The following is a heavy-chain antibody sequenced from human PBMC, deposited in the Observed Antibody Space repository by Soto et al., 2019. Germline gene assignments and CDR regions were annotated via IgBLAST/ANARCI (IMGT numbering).Heavy chain of an antibody. D-gene: IGHD3-16*01. Sequence: GGALLLYRSTTGFTFSDHYIVWGPPGPGRGLEWVARSKNKANSFTTEYAASVKGRFTISRDDSESSVFLQMNSLKTEDTAVYYCASGGGSGPTRDDDNWGLGALVTGSS. CDR3: ASGGGSGPTRDDDN. CDR1: GFTFSDHY. V-gene: IGHV3-72*01. J-gene: IGHJ4*02. CDR2: SKNKANSFTT.